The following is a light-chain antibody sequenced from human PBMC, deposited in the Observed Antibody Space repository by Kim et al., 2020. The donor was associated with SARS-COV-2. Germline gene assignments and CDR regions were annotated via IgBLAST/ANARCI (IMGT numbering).Light chain of an antibody. CDR3: QQYYDWPLT. Sequence: VSPGESAALSCRASQSVRSSLAWYQQKPGQAPMLLIYGASTRATGIPVRFSGSGSGTEFTLTINSLQSEDFAVYYCQQYYDWPLTFGGGTKVDIK. CDR2: GAS. CDR1: QSVRSS. V-gene: IGKV3-15*01. J-gene: IGKJ4*01.